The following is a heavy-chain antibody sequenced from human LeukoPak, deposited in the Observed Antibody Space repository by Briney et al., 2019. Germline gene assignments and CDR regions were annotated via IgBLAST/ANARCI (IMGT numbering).Heavy chain of an antibody. CDR3: ASTPHENSSGWYNEFRWFDP. V-gene: IGHV4-39*07. CDR1: GGSISSSSYY. J-gene: IGHJ5*02. Sequence: SETLSLTCTVSGGSISSSSYYWGWIGQPPGKGLEWIGSIYYSGSTYYNPSLKSRVTISVDTSKNQFSLKLSSVTAADTAVYYCASTPHENSSGWYNEFRWFDPWGQGTLVTVSS. D-gene: IGHD6-19*01. CDR2: IYYSGST.